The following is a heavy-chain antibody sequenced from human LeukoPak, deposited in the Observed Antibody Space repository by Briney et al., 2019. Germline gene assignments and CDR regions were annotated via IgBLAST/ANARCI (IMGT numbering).Heavy chain of an antibody. CDR2: LYPVDSDT. V-gene: IGHV5-51*01. Sequence: GESLKISCKGSGYSFATHWIAWVRQVPGKGLEWIGVLYPVDSDTRYSPSFQGQVTISVDKSTSTAYLQWSSLKASDTAMYYCARTNYYETSGWASGLSPFDMWGRGTMVTVSS. CDR3: ARTNYYETSGWASGLSPFDM. CDR1: GYSFATHW. D-gene: IGHD3-22*01. J-gene: IGHJ3*02.